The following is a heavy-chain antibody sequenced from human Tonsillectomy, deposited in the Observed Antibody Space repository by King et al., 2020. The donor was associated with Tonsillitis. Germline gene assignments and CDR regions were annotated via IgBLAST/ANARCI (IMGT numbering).Heavy chain of an antibody. Sequence: QLQESGPGLVKPSETVSLIGTVSGGPISSSSYYWGWIRQPKGKGLEWIGSFYYSGSTYYNPSLKSRVTISVDTSKNQFSLKLSSVTAADTAVYYCARRWVVPAATPFDYWGQGTLVTVSS. CDR1: GGPISSSSYY. V-gene: IGHV4-39*01. J-gene: IGHJ4*02. D-gene: IGHD2-2*01. CDR3: ARRWVVPAATPFDY. CDR2: FYYSGST.